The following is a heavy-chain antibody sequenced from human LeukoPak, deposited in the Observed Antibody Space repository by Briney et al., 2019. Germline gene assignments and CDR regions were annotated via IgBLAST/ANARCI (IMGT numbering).Heavy chain of an antibody. D-gene: IGHD4-23*01. CDR1: GFTFGSYS. Sequence: PGGSLRLSCAASGFTFGSYSMNWVRQAPGKGLEWVSSISSSSRYIYYADSVKGRFTISRDNAKNSLYLQMNSLRAEDTAVYYCAREVVTALVWFDPWGQGTLVTVSS. J-gene: IGHJ5*02. V-gene: IGHV3-21*01. CDR2: ISSSSRYI. CDR3: AREVVTALVWFDP.